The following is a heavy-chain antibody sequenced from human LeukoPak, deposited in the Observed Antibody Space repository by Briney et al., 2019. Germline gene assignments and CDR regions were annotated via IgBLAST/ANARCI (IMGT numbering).Heavy chain of an antibody. D-gene: IGHD5-18*01. CDR1: GFTFSSFE. V-gene: IGHV3-48*03. J-gene: IGHJ4*02. CDR3: ARERGYNYGYSGYYDH. CDR2: ISTSGAST. Sequence: PGGSLRLSCAASGFTFSSFEMVWVSQDPGKGLEWISYISTSGASTYYADSVKGRFTVSRDNVKNSMSLRMDTLRVEDTAVYYCARERGYNYGYSGYYDHWGQGVLVTVSS.